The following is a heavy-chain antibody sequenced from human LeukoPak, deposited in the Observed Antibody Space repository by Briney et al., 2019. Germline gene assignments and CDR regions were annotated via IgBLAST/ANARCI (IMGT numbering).Heavy chain of an antibody. CDR2: ISGSGGST. CDR3: AKGSPQGLVLPAAVYYYYGMDV. Sequence: GGSLRLSCAASGFTFSSYAMSWVRQAPGKGLEWVSAISGSGGSTYYADSVKGRFTISRDNSKNTLYLQMNSLRAEDTAVYYCAKGSPQGLVLPAAVYYYYGMDVWGQGTTVTVSS. V-gene: IGHV3-23*01. D-gene: IGHD2-2*01. J-gene: IGHJ6*02. CDR1: GFTFSSYA.